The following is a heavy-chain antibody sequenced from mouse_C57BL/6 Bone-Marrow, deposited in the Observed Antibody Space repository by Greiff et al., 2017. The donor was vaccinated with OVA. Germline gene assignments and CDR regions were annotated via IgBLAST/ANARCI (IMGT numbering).Heavy chain of an antibody. Sequence: VQLVESGAELVRPGTSVKMSCKASGYTFTNYWIGWAKQRPGHGLEWIGDIYPGGGYTNYNEKFKGKATLTADKSSSTAYMQFSSLTSDDSAIYYCARADDFPFAYWGQGTLVTVSA. CDR2: IYPGGGYT. J-gene: IGHJ3*01. V-gene: IGHV1-63*01. D-gene: IGHD2-4*01. CDR1: GYTFTNYW. CDR3: ARADDFPFAY.